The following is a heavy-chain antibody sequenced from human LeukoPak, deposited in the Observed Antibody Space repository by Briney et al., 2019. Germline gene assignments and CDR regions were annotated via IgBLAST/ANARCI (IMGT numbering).Heavy chain of an antibody. CDR1: GFTFGDYA. V-gene: IGHV3-49*03. CDR2: IRGKAYGGTT. CDR3: TRDCSSTSCFGHFDY. Sequence: PGGSLRLSCTASGFTFGDYAMSWFRQAPGKGLEWVGFIRGKAYGGTTEYAASVKGRFTISRDDSKSIAYLQMNSLKTEDTAVYYCTRDCSSTSCFGHFDYWGQGTLVTVSS. D-gene: IGHD2-2*01. J-gene: IGHJ4*02.